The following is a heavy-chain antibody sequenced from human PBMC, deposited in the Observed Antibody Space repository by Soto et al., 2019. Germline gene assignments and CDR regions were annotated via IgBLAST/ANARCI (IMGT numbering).Heavy chain of an antibody. CDR1: GFTFSSYG. V-gene: IGHV3-23*01. D-gene: IGHD6-13*01. Sequence: QPGGSLRLSCAASGFTFSSYGMSWVRQAPGKGLEWVSAISVSGGSTYYADSVKGRFTISRDNSKNTLYLQMKSLRAEDTAVYYCAKGSGSSWFSSWGQGTLVTVSS. CDR2: ISVSGGST. J-gene: IGHJ4*02. CDR3: AKGSGSSWFSS.